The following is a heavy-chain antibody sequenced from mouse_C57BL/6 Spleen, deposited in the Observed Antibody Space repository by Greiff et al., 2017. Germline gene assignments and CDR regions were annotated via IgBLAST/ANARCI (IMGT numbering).Heavy chain of an antibody. V-gene: IGHV1-55*01. D-gene: IGHD2-4*01. CDR3: ATSSNYDVLPFAY. CDR2: IYPGSGST. J-gene: IGHJ3*01. CDR1: GYTFTSYW. Sequence: QVQLQQSGAELVKPGASVKMSCKASGYTFTSYWITWVKQRPGQGLEWIGDIYPGSGSTNYNEKFKSKATLTVDTSSSTAYMQLSSLTSADSAVYYCATSSNYDVLPFAYWGQGTLVTVSA.